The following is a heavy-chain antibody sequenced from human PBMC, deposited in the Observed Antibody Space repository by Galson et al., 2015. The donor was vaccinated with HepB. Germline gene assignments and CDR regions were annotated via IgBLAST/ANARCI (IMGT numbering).Heavy chain of an antibody. J-gene: IGHJ5*02. CDR3: ATRGYCSSTSCYAWFDP. CDR2: IIPIFGTA. Sequence: SVKVSCKASGGTFSSYAISWVRQAPGQGLEWMGGIIPIFGTANYAQKFQGRVTITADESTSTAYMELSSLRSEDTAVYYCATRGYCSSTSCYAWFDPWGQGTLVTVSS. D-gene: IGHD2-2*01. V-gene: IGHV1-69*13. CDR1: GGTFSSYA.